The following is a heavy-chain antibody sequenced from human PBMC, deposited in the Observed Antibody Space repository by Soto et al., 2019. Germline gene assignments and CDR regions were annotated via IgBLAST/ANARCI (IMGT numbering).Heavy chain of an antibody. V-gene: IGHV4-59*01. CDR2: IYYSGST. CDR1: GGSISSYY. D-gene: IGHD2-2*01. J-gene: IGHJ4*02. CDR3: ARDSGGCSSTSCYGGADY. Sequence: QVQLQESGPGLVKPSETLSLTCTVSGGSISSYYWSWIRQPPGKGLEWIRYIYYSGSTNYNPSLKSRVTISVDTSKNQFSLKLSSVTAADTAVYCCARDSGGCSSTSCYGGADYWAQGTLVIVSS.